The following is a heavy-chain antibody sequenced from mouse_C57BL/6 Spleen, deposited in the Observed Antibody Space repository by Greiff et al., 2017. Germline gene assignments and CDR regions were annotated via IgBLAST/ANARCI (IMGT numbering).Heavy chain of an antibody. CDR2: INPNNGGT. V-gene: IGHV1-18*01. CDR3: ARGRIDGSSYWFAY. Sequence: EVKLMESGPELVKPGASVKIPCKASGYTFTDYNMDWVKQSHGKSLEWIGDINPNNGGTNYNQKFKGKATLTVDKSSSTAYMELRSLTSEDTAVYYCARGRIDGSSYWFAYWGQGTLVTVSA. CDR1: GYTFTDYN. D-gene: IGHD1-1*01. J-gene: IGHJ3*01.